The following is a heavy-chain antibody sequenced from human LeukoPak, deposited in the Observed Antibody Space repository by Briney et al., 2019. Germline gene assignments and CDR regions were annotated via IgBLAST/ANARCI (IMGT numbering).Heavy chain of an antibody. CDR1: GGSISSYY. CDR3: ARTITGTTGYYYYYGMDV. V-gene: IGHV4-59*01. Sequence: PSETLSLTCTVSGGSISSYYWSWIRQPPGKGLEWIGYIYYSGSTNYNPSLKSRVTISVDTSKNQFSLKLSSVTAADTAVYYCARTITGTTGYYYYYGMDVWGQGTTVTVSS. CDR2: IYYSGST. D-gene: IGHD1-20*01. J-gene: IGHJ6*02.